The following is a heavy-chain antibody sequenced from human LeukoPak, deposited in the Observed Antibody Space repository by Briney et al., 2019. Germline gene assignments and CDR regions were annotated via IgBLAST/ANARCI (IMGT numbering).Heavy chain of an antibody. CDR3: ARGLVATTPFDY. CDR2: INSDGSST. V-gene: IGHV3-74*01. J-gene: IGHJ4*02. D-gene: IGHD5-12*01. CDR1: GFTFDDYA. Sequence: GGSLRLSCAASGFTFDDYAMHWVRQAPGKGLVWVSRINSDGSSTSYADSVKGRFTISRDNAKNTLYLQMNSLRAEDTAVYYCARGLVATTPFDYWGQGTLVTVSS.